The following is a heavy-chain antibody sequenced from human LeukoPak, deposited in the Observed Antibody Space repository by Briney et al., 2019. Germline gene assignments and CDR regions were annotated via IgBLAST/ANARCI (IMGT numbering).Heavy chain of an antibody. CDR3: ARVDPPRRLDY. CDR2: IYHSGSA. Sequence: SETLSLTCAVSGGSSRSGDYFWSWIRQSPGKGLEWIGEIYHSGSANYNPSLRSRVTMSLDKSKNQFSLKLSSVTAADTAVYYCARVDPPRRLDYWGQGTLVTVSS. J-gene: IGHJ4*02. D-gene: IGHD2-21*02. V-gene: IGHV4-4*02. CDR1: GGSSRSGDYF.